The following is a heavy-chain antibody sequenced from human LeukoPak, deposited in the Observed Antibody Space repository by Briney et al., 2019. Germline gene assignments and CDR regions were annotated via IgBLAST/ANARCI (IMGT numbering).Heavy chain of an antibody. J-gene: IGHJ5*02. CDR1: GGSISSNY. CDR3: VRAKISAAGVWLFDP. D-gene: IGHD6-13*01. CDR2: IYNTGST. Sequence: SETLSLTCTVSGGSISSNYWNWIRQPAGKGLEWIGRIYNTGSTNYNPSLESRVTMSVGTSKNQFSLKLSSVTVADTAVYYCVRAKISAAGVWLFDPWGQGTLITVSS. V-gene: IGHV4-4*07.